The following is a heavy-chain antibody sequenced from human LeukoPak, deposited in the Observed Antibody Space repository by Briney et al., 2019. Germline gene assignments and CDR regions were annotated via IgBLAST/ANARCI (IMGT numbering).Heavy chain of an antibody. V-gene: IGHV1-2*02. D-gene: IGHD6-6*01. Sequence: GASVKVSCKASGSTFTGYYIHGGGQAPGQGLEGMGWIYPYSGDTNYAQNFQGRVTMTRDTSISTAYMELSSLKSDDTAVYYCARDRNSGSSLDIWGQGTMLTVSS. CDR2: IYPYSGDT. J-gene: IGHJ3*02. CDR1: GSTFTGYY. CDR3: ARDRNSGSSLDI.